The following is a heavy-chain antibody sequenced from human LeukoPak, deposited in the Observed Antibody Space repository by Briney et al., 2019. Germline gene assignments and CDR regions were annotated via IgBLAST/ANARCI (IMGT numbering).Heavy chain of an antibody. J-gene: IGHJ4*02. Sequence: SETLSLTCTVSGGSISSYYWSWIRQPAGKGLEWIGRIHASGSTNYNPSLKSRVTMSVDTSKNQFSLKLSSVTAADTAVYYCARDQYYYDSSGYYRFDYWGQGTLVTVSS. CDR2: IHASGST. D-gene: IGHD3-22*01. CDR3: ARDQYYYDSSGYYRFDY. CDR1: GGSISSYY. V-gene: IGHV4-4*07.